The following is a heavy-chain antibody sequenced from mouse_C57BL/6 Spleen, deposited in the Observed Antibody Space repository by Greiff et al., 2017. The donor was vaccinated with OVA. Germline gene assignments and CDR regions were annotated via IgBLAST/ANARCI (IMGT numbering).Heavy chain of an antibody. CDR1: GSTFTSYG. Sequence: QVQLQQSGAELARPGASVKLSCKASGSTFTSYGISWVKQRTGKGLEWIGEIYPRSGNTYYNEKFKGKATLTADKSSSTAYMVLRSLTSEDSAVYFCARGRTGYWYFDVWGTGTTVTVSS. J-gene: IGHJ1*03. CDR3: ARGRTGYWYFDV. D-gene: IGHD4-1*01. CDR2: IYPRSGNT. V-gene: IGHV1-81*01.